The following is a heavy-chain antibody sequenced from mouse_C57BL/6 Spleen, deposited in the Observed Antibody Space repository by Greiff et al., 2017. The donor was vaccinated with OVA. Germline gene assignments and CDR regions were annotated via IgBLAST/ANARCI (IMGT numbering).Heavy chain of an antibody. CDR1: GYTFTSYW. Sequence: QVQLQQPGAELVKPGASVKLSCKASGYTFTSYWMHWVKQRPGRGLEWIGRIDPNSGGTTYNEKFKSKATLTVDKPSSTAYMQHISLTSEDSAVYYGSRRNYGSSYDYFDYWGQGTTLTVSA. D-gene: IGHD1-1*01. J-gene: IGHJ2*01. CDR3: SRRNYGSSYDYFDY. V-gene: IGHV1-72*01. CDR2: IDPNSGGT.